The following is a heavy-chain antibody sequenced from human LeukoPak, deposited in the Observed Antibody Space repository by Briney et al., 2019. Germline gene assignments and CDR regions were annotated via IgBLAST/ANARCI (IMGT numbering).Heavy chain of an antibody. CDR1: GFTFSSYS. V-gene: IGHV3-48*04. J-gene: IGHJ6*02. CDR2: ISSSSSPI. CDR3: AKSGGQQLVAAYGMDV. D-gene: IGHD6-13*01. Sequence: GGSLRLSCAASGFTFSSYSMNWVRQAPGKGLEWISYISSSSSPIYYAGSVKGRFTTSRDNAKNSLYLQMNSLRVEDTAVYYCAKSGGQQLVAAYGMDVWGQGTTVTVSS.